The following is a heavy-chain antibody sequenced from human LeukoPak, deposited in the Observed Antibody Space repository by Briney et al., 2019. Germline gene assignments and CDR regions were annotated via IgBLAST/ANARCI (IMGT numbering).Heavy chain of an antibody. CDR1: GGSISSYY. Sequence: SETLSLTCTVSGGSISSYYWSWIRQPPGKGLEWIGYIYYSGSTNYNPSLKSRVTISVDTSKNQFSLKLSSVTAVDTAVYYCASSGWYTAFDIWGQGTMVTVSS. CDR2: IYYSGST. V-gene: IGHV4-59*01. J-gene: IGHJ3*02. D-gene: IGHD6-19*01. CDR3: ASSGWYTAFDI.